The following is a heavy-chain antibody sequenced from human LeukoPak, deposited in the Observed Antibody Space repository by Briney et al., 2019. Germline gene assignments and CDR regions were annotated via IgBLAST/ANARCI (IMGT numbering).Heavy chain of an antibody. V-gene: IGHV4-59*01. CDR2: IYYSGST. J-gene: IGHJ3*02. CDR3: ASSRDSPDAFDI. Sequence: SETLSLTCTVSGGSISSYYWSWIRQPPGKGLAWIGYIYYSGSTNYNPSLKSRVTISVDTSKNQFSLKLSSVTAADTAVYYCASSRDSPDAFDIWGQGTMVTVSS. CDR1: GGSISSYY. D-gene: IGHD5-24*01.